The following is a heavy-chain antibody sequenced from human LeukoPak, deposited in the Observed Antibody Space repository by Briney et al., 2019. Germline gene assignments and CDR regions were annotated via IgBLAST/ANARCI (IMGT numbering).Heavy chain of an antibody. D-gene: IGHD3-22*01. V-gene: IGHV1-58*02. CDR2: IVVGSGDT. CDR1: GFTFTRSA. Sequence: SVTVSCKVSGFTFTRSAIQWVRQARGQRLEWIGWIVVGSGDTNYAPKFQERVTITRDMSISTVYMELSSLGSEDTAVYYCPXXXXXXXXSGYAASLQDWGQGTLVTVSS. CDR3: PXXXXXXXXSGYAASLQD. J-gene: IGHJ1*01.